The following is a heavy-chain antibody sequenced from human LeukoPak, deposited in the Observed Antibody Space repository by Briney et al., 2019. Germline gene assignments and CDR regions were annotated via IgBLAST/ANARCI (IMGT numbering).Heavy chain of an antibody. V-gene: IGHV4-59*01. CDR3: ASGSTGYSSSSRYYYYYMDV. CDR1: GGSISSYY. D-gene: IGHD6-6*01. Sequence: PSETLSLTCTVSGGSISSYYWSWIRRPPGKGLEWIGYIYYSGSTNYNPSLKSRVSISVDTSKNQFSLRLSSVTAADTAVYYCASGSTGYSSSSRYYYYYMDVWGKGTTVTVSS. CDR2: IYYSGST. J-gene: IGHJ6*03.